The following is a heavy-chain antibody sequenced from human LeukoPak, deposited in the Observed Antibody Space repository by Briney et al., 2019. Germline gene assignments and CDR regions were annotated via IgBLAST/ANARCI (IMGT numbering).Heavy chain of an antibody. Sequence: ASVKVSCKPSGYIFTNYGISWVRQAPGRGLEWMGWISGYNGYTNHAQKLQGRVTMTTDTSTSTVYMELRSLRSDDTAVYYCARSRTHRLYSGSGSYPGAFDYWGQGTLVTVSS. CDR3: ARSRTHRLYSGSGSYPGAFDY. J-gene: IGHJ4*02. D-gene: IGHD3-10*01. CDR2: ISGYNGYT. CDR1: GYIFTNYG. V-gene: IGHV1-18*01.